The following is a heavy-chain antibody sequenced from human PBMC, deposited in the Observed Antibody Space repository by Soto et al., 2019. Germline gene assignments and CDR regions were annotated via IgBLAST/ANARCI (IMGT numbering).Heavy chain of an antibody. D-gene: IGHD1-26*01. V-gene: IGHV3-33*01. CDR2: IWYDGSNK. CDR1: GFTFSSYG. CDR3: ARVETGVGATRGTDGNDAFDI. Sequence: HPGGSLRLSCAASGFTFSSYGMHWVRQAPGKGLEWVAVIWYDGSNKYYADSVKGRFTISRDNSKNTLYLQMNSLRAEDTAVYYCARVETGVGATRGTDGNDAFDIWGQGTMVTVSS. J-gene: IGHJ3*02.